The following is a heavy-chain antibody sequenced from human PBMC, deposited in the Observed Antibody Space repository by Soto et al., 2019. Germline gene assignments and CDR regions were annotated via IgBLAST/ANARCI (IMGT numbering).Heavy chain of an antibody. D-gene: IGHD6-19*01. CDR2: IWYDGSNK. J-gene: IGHJ4*02. CDR1: GFTFNNYG. CDR3: AREGSDYSSGYLFDY. V-gene: IGHV3-33*01. Sequence: QVQLVESGGGVVQPGRSLRLSCAASGFTFNNYGMHWVRQAPGKGLEWVAVIWYDGSNKYYADSVKGRFTISRDNSKNTMSLQMDSLRADDTALYDCAREGSDYSSGYLFDYWGQGTPVTVSS.